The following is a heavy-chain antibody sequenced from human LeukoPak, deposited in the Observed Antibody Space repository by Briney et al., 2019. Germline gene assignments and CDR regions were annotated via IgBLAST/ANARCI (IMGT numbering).Heavy chain of an antibody. D-gene: IGHD3-10*01. CDR2: IIPILGIA. V-gene: IGHV1-69*04. CDR1: GGTFSSYA. CDR3: ARQTTKRITMVRGVIAEDY. Sequence: SVKVSCKASGGTFSSYAISWVGQAPGQGLEWMGRIIPILGIANYPQKFQGRVTITADKSTSTAYMELSSLRSEDTALYYCARQTTKRITMVRGVIAEDYWGQGTLVTVSS. J-gene: IGHJ4*02.